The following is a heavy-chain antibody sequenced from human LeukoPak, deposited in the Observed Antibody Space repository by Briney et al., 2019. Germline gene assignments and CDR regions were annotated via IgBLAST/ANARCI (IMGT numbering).Heavy chain of an antibody. V-gene: IGHV3-21*01. CDR2: ISSSSAYI. Sequence: GGSLRLSCAVSGFTFSDYSMNWVRQAPGKGLEWVSSISSSSAYIYYADSVEGRFTISRDNAKNSVYLQMTSLRVEDTATYYCARGSSTSFDTTGYWGQGTPVTVSS. CDR3: ARGSSTSFDTTGY. D-gene: IGHD2/OR15-2a*01. J-gene: IGHJ4*02. CDR1: GFTFSDYS.